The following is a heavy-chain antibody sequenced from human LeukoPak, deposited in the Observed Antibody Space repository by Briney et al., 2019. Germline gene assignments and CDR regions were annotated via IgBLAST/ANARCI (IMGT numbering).Heavy chain of an antibody. CDR3: ARDMKGNLDY. CDR1: GFTFNDDW. Sequence: GGSLRLSCAASGFTFNDDWLAWVRQAPGKGLEWVANINPDGSTKQYVDSVRGRFTISRDNAKNSLYLQMNSLRAEDTGLYHCARDMKGNLDYWGQGTLVTVSS. J-gene: IGHJ4*02. CDR2: INPDGSTK. V-gene: IGHV3-7*01. D-gene: IGHD3-16*01.